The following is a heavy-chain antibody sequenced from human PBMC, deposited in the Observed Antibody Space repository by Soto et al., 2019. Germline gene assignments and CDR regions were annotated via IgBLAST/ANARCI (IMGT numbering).Heavy chain of an antibody. D-gene: IGHD2-15*01. J-gene: IGHJ4*02. Sequence: GGSLRLSCAASGFTFSSYSMNWVRQAPGKGLEWVSCITRSSSYMYYTDSVKGRFTISRDDAKNSLYLQMSSLRAEDTAVYYCARDCRGGSCFSFDYWGQGALVTVSS. CDR3: ARDCRGGSCFSFDY. CDR2: ITRSSSYM. V-gene: IGHV3-21*01. CDR1: GFTFSSYS.